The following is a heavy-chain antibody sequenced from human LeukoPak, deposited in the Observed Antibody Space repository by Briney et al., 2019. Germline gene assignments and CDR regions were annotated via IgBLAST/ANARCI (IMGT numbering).Heavy chain of an antibody. J-gene: IGHJ3*02. Sequence: GGSLRLSCAASGFTVSSNYMSWVRQAPGKGLEWVSVIYSGGSTYYADSVKGRFTISRDNSKNTLYLQMNSLRAEDTAVYYCAKDLVYSYYYDSSGYRAFDIWGQGTMVTVSS. CDR1: GFTVSSNY. CDR3: AKDLVYSYYYDSSGYRAFDI. D-gene: IGHD3-22*01. V-gene: IGHV3-53*01. CDR2: IYSGGST.